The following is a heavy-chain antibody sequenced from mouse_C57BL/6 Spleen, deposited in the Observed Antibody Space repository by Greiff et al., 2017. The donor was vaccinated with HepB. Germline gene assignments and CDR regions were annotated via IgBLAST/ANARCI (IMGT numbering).Heavy chain of an antibody. V-gene: IGHV1-64*01. CDR1: GYTFTSYW. Sequence: VKLQQPGAELVKPGASVKLSCKASGYTFTSYWMHWVKQRPGQGLEWIGMIHPNSGSTNYNEKFKSKATLTVDKSSSTAYMQLSSLTSEDSAVYYCAREPYYYGSSHPFAYWGQGTLVTVSA. CDR2: IHPNSGST. J-gene: IGHJ3*01. D-gene: IGHD1-1*01. CDR3: AREPYYYGSSHPFAY.